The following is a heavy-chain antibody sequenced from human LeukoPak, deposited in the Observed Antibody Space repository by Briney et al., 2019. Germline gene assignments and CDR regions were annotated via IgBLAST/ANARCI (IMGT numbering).Heavy chain of an antibody. CDR1: GYTFTGYY. J-gene: IGHJ4*02. D-gene: IGHD1-26*01. CDR2: INPNSGGT. CDR3: AIHSGSYYGYYFDY. V-gene: IGHV1-2*06. Sequence: GASVKVSCKASGYTFTGYYMHWVRQAPGQGLEWMGRINPNSGGTNYAQKFQGRVTMTRDTSISTAYMELSRLRSDDTAVYYCAIHSGSYYGYYFDYWGRGTLVTVSS.